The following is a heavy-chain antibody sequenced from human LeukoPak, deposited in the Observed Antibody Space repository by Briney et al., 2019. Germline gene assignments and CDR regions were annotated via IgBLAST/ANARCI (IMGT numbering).Heavy chain of an antibody. J-gene: IGHJ6*03. CDR1: GGSMTGFF. D-gene: IGHD1-26*01. Sequence: PSETLSLTCSVSGGSMTGFFWTWIRQPPGKGLEWIGHIYYSGITNYNPSLKSRITMSVDTSNNEFSLKLKSVTPADAAIYYCARGWDVGYFYYHMDVWGKGTTVTVSS. CDR3: ARGWDVGYFYYHMDV. CDR2: IYYSGIT. V-gene: IGHV4-59*01.